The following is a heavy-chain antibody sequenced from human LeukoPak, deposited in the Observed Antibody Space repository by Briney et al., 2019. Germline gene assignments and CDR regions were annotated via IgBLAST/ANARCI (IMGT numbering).Heavy chain of an antibody. CDR3: ARGSGGGSGTYYYYYMDV. CDR1: GFTSSSYS. D-gene: IGHD3-10*01. CDR2: INSGSSTI. Sequence: PGGSLRLSCAASGFTSSSYSMNWVRQAPGKGLEWVSYINSGSSTIYYADSVKGRFTISRDNAKNSLYLQMNSLRAEDTAMYYCARGSGGGSGTYYYYYMDVWGNGTTVTVSS. J-gene: IGHJ6*03. V-gene: IGHV3-48*04.